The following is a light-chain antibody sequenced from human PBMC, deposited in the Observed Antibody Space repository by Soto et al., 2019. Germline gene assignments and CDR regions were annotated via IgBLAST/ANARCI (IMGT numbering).Light chain of an antibody. CDR3: QQYGSSHTYT. CDR2: GAS. J-gene: IGKJ2*01. Sequence: EIVLTQSPGTLSLSPGERATLSCRASQSVSSSYLAWYQQKPGQAPRLLIYGASSRATGIPDRFSGSGSGTDFTLTISRLEPEDFAVYYCQQYGSSHTYTFGPGTKLEIK. V-gene: IGKV3-20*01. CDR1: QSVSSSY.